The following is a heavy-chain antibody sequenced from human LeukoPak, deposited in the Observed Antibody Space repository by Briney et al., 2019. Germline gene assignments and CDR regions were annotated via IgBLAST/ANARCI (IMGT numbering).Heavy chain of an antibody. CDR3: AKDWTTVVTPKGYYFDS. V-gene: IGHV3-23*01. CDR1: GFSFNNYA. CDR2: ISTTGGRT. D-gene: IGHD4-23*01. J-gene: IGHJ4*02. Sequence: GGSLRLSCAASGFSFNNYAMSSVRQALGKGLEWVSAISTTGGRTYYADSVKARFTVSRDNSKNTLSLQMDSLRVEDTALYYCAKDWTTVVTPKGYYFDSWGQGTLVTVSS.